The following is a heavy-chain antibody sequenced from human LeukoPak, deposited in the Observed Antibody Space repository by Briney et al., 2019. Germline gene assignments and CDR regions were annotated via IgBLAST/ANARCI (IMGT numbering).Heavy chain of an antibody. V-gene: IGHV4-61*02. J-gene: IGHJ4*02. CDR2: IYTSGST. D-gene: IGHD3-22*01. CDR3: ARGTSGYYFGPVDY. CDR1: GYSISSGYY. Sequence: SETLSLTCTVSGYSISSGYYWSWIRQPAGKGLEWIGRIYTSGSTNYNPSLKSRVTISVDTSKNQFSLKLSSVTAADTAVYYCARGTSGYYFGPVDYWGQGTLVTVSS.